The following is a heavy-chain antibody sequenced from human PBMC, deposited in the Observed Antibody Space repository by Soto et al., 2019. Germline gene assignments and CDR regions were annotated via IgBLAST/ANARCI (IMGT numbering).Heavy chain of an antibody. J-gene: IGHJ6*02. CDR1: GGTFSSYA. Sequence: QVQLVQSGAEVKKPGSSVKVSCKASGGTFSSYAISWVRQAPGQGLEWMGGIIPIFGTANYARKFQGRVTITADESTSTAYMELSSLRSEDTAVYYCARDGYCTNGVCSTGGYYYYYGMDVWGQGTTVTVSS. V-gene: IGHV1-69*01. CDR2: IIPIFGTA. CDR3: ARDGYCTNGVCSTGGYYYYYGMDV. D-gene: IGHD2-8*01.